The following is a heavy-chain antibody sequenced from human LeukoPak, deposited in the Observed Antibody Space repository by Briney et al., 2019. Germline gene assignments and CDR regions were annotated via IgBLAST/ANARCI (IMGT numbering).Heavy chain of an antibody. CDR3: ARRRGYCSGGSCYGSDNWFDP. CDR1: GGSISSSSYY. J-gene: IGHJ5*02. Sequence: SETLSLTCTVSGGSISSSSYYWGWIRQPPGKGLEWIGSIYYSGSTYYNPSLKSRVTISVDTSKNQFSLKLSSVTAADTAVYYCARRRGYCSGGSCYGSDNWFDPWGQGTLVTVSS. D-gene: IGHD2-15*01. CDR2: IYYSGST. V-gene: IGHV4-39*07.